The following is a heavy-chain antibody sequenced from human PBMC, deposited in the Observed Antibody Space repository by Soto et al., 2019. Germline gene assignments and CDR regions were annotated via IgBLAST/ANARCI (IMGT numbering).Heavy chain of an antibody. V-gene: IGHV4-34*01. Sequence: PSETLSLSCAVYGGSFSCYYWSWIRQPPGKGLEWIGEINHSGSTNYNPSLKSRVTISVDTSKNQFSLKLSSVTAADTAVYYCARGDRRALRGGLGYWGQGTLVTVSS. CDR2: INHSGST. CDR1: GGSFSCYY. D-gene: IGHD3-10*01. J-gene: IGHJ4*02. CDR3: ARGDRRALRGGLGY.